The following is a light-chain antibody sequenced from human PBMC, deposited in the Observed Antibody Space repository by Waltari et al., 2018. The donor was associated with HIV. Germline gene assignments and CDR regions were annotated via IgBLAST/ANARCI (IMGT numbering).Light chain of an antibody. CDR3: SSYAGARGGV. Sequence: QSALTQPASVSESPGQSITISCSGTSSDIGSYNLVSWYQQHPGKAPKLIIYDVNKPPSGVSNRFSGSKSGNTASLTISGLKAEDEADYYCSSYAGARGGVFGGGTKLTVL. J-gene: IGLJ2*01. CDR2: DVN. CDR1: SSDIGSYNL. V-gene: IGLV2-23*02.